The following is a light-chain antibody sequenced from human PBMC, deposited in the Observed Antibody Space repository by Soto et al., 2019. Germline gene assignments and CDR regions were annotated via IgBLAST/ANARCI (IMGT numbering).Light chain of an antibody. CDR2: ATS. CDR3: QQYGSSPGT. J-gene: IGKJ1*01. Sequence: EIVLTQSPGTLSLSLGERATLSCRASQSVSSSYLAWYQQKPGQAPRLLIYATSGRATGIPDRFSDSGSGTYYTLTINRLEPEDFALYYCQQYGSSPGTFGQGTKVEIK. V-gene: IGKV3-20*01. CDR1: QSVSSSY.